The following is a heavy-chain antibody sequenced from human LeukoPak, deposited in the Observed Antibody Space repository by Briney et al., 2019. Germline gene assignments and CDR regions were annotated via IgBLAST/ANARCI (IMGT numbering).Heavy chain of an antibody. CDR2: IYTRGST. D-gene: IGHD6-13*01. CDR3: ARDDVGIAAAGGIY. J-gene: IGHJ4*02. CDR1: YGSISSYY. V-gene: IGHV4-4*07. Sequence: ASETLSLTCTVSYGSISSYYWTWIRQPAGKGLEWIGRIYTRGSTDYNPSLKSRVTISIDTSKNQLSLKLSSVTAADTAVYYCARDDVGIAAAGGIYWGQGTLVTVSS.